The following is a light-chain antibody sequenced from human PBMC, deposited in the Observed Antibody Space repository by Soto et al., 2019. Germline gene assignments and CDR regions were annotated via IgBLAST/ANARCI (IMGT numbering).Light chain of an antibody. CDR2: DVS. CDR1: TSDVGANNY. CDR3: SSYTISNTGV. V-gene: IGLV2-14*03. J-gene: IGLJ3*02. Sequence: QSALTQPASVSGSPGQSITISCTGTTSDVGANNYVSWYQQHPGKAPKLMIYDVSNRPSGVSDRFSGSKSANTASLTISGLQAEDEADYYCSSYTISNTGVFGGGTQLTVL.